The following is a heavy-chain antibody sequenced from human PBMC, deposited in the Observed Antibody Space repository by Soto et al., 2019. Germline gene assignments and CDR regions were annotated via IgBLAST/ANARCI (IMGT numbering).Heavy chain of an antibody. J-gene: IGHJ6*02. CDR3: AKESQDIVLVPAAIDYYGMDV. D-gene: IGHD2-2*02. CDR1: GFTVGSNY. Sequence: GGSLRLSCAASGFTVGSNYMSWVRQAPGKGLEWVSIIYPGGNTYLTDSVKGRFTSSRDNSKNTLYLQMNSLRAEDTAVYYCAKESQDIVLVPAAIDYYGMDVWGQGTTVTVSS. CDR2: IYPGGNT. V-gene: IGHV3-66*01.